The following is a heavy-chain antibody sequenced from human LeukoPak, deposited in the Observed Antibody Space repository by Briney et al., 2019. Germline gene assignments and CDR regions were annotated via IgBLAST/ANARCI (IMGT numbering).Heavy chain of an antibody. Sequence: PGGSLRLSCAASGFTFSSYDMHWVRQATGKGLEWVSAIGTAGDTYYPGSVKGRFTISRENAKNSLYLQMNSLRAGDTAVYYCARGFSDGSGRYAFDIWGQGTMVTVSS. CDR3: ARGFSDGSGRYAFDI. V-gene: IGHV3-13*04. D-gene: IGHD3-22*01. J-gene: IGHJ3*02. CDR2: IGTAGDT. CDR1: GFTFSSYD.